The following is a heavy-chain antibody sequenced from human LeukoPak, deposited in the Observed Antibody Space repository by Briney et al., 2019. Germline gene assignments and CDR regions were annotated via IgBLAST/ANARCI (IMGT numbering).Heavy chain of an antibody. D-gene: IGHD2-15*01. J-gene: IGHJ4*02. CDR2: INPNSGGS. CDR3: ARDRYCSGGICYFTDDY. V-gene: IGHV1-2*02. Sequence: ASVKVSCKASGYTFTGYYMHWVRQAPGQGLEWMGWINPNSGGSYSAQKFQGRVTMTRDTSISTAYMELSTLRSDDTAVYYCARDRYCSGGICYFTDDYWGQGTLVTVSS. CDR1: GYTFTGYY.